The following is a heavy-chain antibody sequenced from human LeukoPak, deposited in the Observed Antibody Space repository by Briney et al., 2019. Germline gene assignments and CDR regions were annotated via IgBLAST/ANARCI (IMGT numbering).Heavy chain of an antibody. CDR2: IYHSGST. J-gene: IGHJ3*02. CDR3: ARDLGSYYDILTGAGAFDI. D-gene: IGHD3-9*01. Sequence: SETLSLTCAVSGGSISSSNWWSWVRQPPGKGLEWIGEIYHSGSTNYNPSLKSRVTISVDKSKNQFSLKLSSVTAADTAVYYCARDLGSYYDILTGAGAFDIWGQGTMVTVSS. CDR1: GGSISSSNW. V-gene: IGHV4-4*02.